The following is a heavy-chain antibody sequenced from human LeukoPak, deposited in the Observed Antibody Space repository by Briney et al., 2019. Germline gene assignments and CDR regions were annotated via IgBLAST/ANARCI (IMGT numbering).Heavy chain of an antibody. J-gene: IGHJ6*03. CDR1: GGTFNTYS. CDR2: IIPIFDTT. D-gene: IGHD1-14*01. V-gene: IGHV1-69*05. Sequence: SVKVSCKASGGTFNTYSICWMRQAPGQGLEWMGRIIPIFDTTTYAQKFQGRVTITTDESSSTAYMELSSLRSEDTAVYYCARNPRTPGDYMDVWGKGTTVTVSS. CDR3: ARNPRTPGDYMDV.